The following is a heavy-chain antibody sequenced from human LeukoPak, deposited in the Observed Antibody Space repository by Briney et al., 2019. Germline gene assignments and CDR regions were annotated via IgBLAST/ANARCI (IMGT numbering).Heavy chain of an antibody. CDR1: GGSFSGYY. J-gene: IGHJ6*02. CDR3: ARDRKATTFYYYGMDV. D-gene: IGHD5-12*01. V-gene: IGHV4-34*01. Sequence: SETLSLTCAVYGGSFSGYYWSWIRQPPGKGLEWIGEINHSGSTNYNPSHKSRVTISVDTSKNQFSLKLSSVTAADTAVYYCARDRKATTFYYYGMDVWGQGTTVTVSS. CDR2: INHSGST.